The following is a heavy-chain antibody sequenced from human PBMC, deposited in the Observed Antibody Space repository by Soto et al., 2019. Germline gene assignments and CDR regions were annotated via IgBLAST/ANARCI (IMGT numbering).Heavy chain of an antibody. D-gene: IGHD2-15*01. CDR3: ARAPEGSGLFES. CDR2: INGRSTII. Sequence: GGSLRLSCAASGFSFSSYSIHWVRQAPGKGLEWVSFINGRSTIIHYTDSVEGRFTISRDNAKKSLYLQMNSLRAEDTAVYYCARAPEGSGLFESWGQGTLVTVSS. J-gene: IGHJ4*02. CDR1: GFSFSSYS. V-gene: IGHV3-48*04.